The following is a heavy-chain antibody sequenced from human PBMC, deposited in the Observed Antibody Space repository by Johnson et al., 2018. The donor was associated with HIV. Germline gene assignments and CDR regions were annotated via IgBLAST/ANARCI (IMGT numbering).Heavy chain of an antibody. V-gene: IGHV3-11*04. J-gene: IGHJ3*02. D-gene: IGHD3-10*01. CDR2: ISSSGTTM. CDR1: GFTFSDYY. Sequence: VLLLESGGGLVKPGGSLRLSCAASGFTFSDYYMNWIRQAPGKGLEWVSYISSSGTTMYYSDSVKGRFTISRDNANNSLHLQMNRLRAEDTAVYYCARTSSGSRNALDIWGLGTMVTVSS. CDR3: ARTSSGSRNALDI.